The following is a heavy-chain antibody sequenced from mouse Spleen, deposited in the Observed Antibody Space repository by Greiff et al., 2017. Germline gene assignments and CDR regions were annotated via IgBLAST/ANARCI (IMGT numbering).Heavy chain of an antibody. J-gene: IGHJ3*01. CDR2: INPGSGGT. CDR1: GYAFTNYL. Sequence: VQGVESGAELVRPGTSVKVSCKASGYAFTNYLIEWVKQRPGQGLEWIGVINPGSGGTNYNEKFKGKATLTADKSSSTAYMQLSSLTSEDSAVYFCARRESNFWGQGTLVTVSA. CDR3: ARRESNF. D-gene: IGHD2-5*01. V-gene: IGHV1-54*01.